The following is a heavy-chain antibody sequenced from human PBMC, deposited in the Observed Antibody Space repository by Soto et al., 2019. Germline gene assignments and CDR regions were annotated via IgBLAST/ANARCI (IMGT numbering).Heavy chain of an antibody. Sequence: SVKVSGKASGGTFSSYTISWVRQAPGQGLEWMGRIIPILGIANYAQKFQGRVTITADKSTSTAYMELSSLRSEDTAVYYCARSPVTVIAVAGTQLDYWGQGTLVTVSS. V-gene: IGHV1-69*02. CDR2: IIPILGIA. CDR1: GGTFSSYT. J-gene: IGHJ4*02. D-gene: IGHD6-19*01. CDR3: ARSPVTVIAVAGTQLDY.